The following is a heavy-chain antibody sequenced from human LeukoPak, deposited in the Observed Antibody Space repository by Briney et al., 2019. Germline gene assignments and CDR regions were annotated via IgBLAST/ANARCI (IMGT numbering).Heavy chain of an antibody. CDR3: AKDQKVAFVVVPAALFDY. Sequence: GGSLRLSCAASGFTFNNYAMTWVRQAPGKGLEWVSAISGGGSTYNADSVKGRFTISRDNSKNTLYLQMNSLRAEDTAVYYCAKDQKVAFVVVPAALFDYWGQGTLVTVSS. J-gene: IGHJ4*02. CDR2: ISGGGST. V-gene: IGHV3-23*01. CDR1: GFTFNNYA. D-gene: IGHD2-2*01.